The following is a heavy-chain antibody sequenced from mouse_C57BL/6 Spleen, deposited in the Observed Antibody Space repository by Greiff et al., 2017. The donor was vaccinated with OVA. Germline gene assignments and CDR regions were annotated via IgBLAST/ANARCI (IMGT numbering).Heavy chain of an antibody. V-gene: IGHV5-17*01. CDR1: GFTFSDYG. J-gene: IGHJ3*01. Sequence: EVKLQESGGGLVKPGGSLKLSCAASGFTFSDYGMHWVRQAPEKGLEWVAYISSGSSTIYYADTVKGRFTISRDNAKNTLFLQMTSLRSEDTAMYYCANHYGKYWGQGTLVTVSA. CDR3: ANHYGKY. D-gene: IGHD2-1*01. CDR2: ISSGSSTI.